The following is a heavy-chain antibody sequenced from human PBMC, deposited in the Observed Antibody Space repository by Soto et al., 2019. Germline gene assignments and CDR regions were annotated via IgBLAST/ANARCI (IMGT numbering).Heavy chain of an antibody. CDR2: ISGSGGST. D-gene: IGHD3-10*01. CDR3: AKSPVVPFSGWFAP. V-gene: IGHV3-23*01. CDR1: GFTFSSYA. J-gene: IGHJ5*02. Sequence: EVQLLESGGGLVQPGGSLRLSCAASGFTFSSYAMSWVRQAPGKGLEWVSAISGSGGSTYYADSVKGRFTISRDNSKNTLYLQMNTMRAEDTAVYYCAKSPVVPFSGWFAPWGQGTLVTVSS.